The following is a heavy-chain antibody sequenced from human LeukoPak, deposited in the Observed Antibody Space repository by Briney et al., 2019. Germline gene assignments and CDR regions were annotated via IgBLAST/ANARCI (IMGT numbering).Heavy chain of an antibody. CDR2: IYPGDSDT. D-gene: IGHD3-22*01. J-gene: IGHJ4*02. V-gene: IGHV5-51*01. Sequence: GESLKTSCKGSGYSFTSYWIGWVRQMPGKGLEWMGIIYPGDSDTRYSPSFQGQVTISADKSISTAYLQWSSLKASDTAVYYCARGPYYYDSSGYSFDYWGQGTLVTVSS. CDR3: ARGPYYYDSSGYSFDY. CDR1: GYSFTSYW.